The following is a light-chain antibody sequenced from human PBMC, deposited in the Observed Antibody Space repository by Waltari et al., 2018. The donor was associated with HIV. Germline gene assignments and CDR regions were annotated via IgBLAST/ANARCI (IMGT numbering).Light chain of an antibody. CDR3: SSYTSSSPYA. CDR2: DVS. Sequence: QSALTQPASVSGSPGQSITIPCTGTSSAVGGSNNVSWYQQHPGKAPKLMIYDVSNRPSGVSNRFSGSKSGNTASLTISGLQAEDEADYYCSSYTSSSPYAFGTGTKVTVL. J-gene: IGLJ1*01. CDR1: SSAVGGSNN. V-gene: IGLV2-14*03.